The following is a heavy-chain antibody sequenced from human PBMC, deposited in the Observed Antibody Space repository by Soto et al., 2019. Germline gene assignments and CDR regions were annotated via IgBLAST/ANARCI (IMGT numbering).Heavy chain of an antibody. D-gene: IGHD3-16*01. CDR2: SRDKAQGYST. Sequence: PGGSLRLSCAGSGFTLSDHYIDWVRQAPGKGLEWVGRSRDKAQGYSTAYAASVKGRFTTSRDESKNSVYLQMNSLKTEDTAVYYCARNLRLGSSFGFDAFSDDAFDVWGRGTMVTVSS. CDR1: GFTLSDHY. J-gene: IGHJ3*01. V-gene: IGHV3-72*01. CDR3: ARNLRLGSSFGFDAFSDDAFDV.